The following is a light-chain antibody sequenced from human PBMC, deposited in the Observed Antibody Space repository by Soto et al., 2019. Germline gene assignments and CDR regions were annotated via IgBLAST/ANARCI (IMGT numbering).Light chain of an antibody. CDR1: QSVSNNY. CDR2: GAS. Sequence: EIVFTKSPCTLSLSPGERASLSCRASQSVSNNYLAWYQQKPGQAPRLLIHGASNRATGIPDRFSGSGSGTDFTLTISRLEPEDFAVYYCQQYGSSGTFGQGTKVDIK. V-gene: IGKV3-20*01. CDR3: QQYGSSGT. J-gene: IGKJ1*01.